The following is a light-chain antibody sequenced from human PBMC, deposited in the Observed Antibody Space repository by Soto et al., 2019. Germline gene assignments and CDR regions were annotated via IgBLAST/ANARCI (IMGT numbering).Light chain of an antibody. CDR3: QECNNWPPLT. CDR1: QSVSSN. Sequence: EIVMTQSPATLSVSPGERATLSCRASQSVSSNLAWYQQKPGQAPRLLIYGASTRATGIPARFSGSGSGTDFTLTISSLQSEDFAVYYCQECNNWPPLTFGGGTKVEIK. V-gene: IGKV3-15*01. CDR2: GAS. J-gene: IGKJ4*01.